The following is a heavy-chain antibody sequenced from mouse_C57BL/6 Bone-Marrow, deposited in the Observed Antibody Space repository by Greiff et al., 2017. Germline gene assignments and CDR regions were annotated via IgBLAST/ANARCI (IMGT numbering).Heavy chain of an antibody. D-gene: IGHD1-1*01. V-gene: IGHV5-6*01. J-gene: IGHJ4*01. CDR1: GFTFSSYG. Sequence: EVLLVESGGDLVKPGGSLKLSCAASGFTFSSYGMSWVRQTPDKRLEWVATISSGGSYTYYPDSVKGRFTISRDNAKNTLYLQMSSLKSEDTAMYYCARRGYGSEAMDYWGQGTSVTVSS. CDR2: ISSGGSYT. CDR3: ARRGYGSEAMDY.